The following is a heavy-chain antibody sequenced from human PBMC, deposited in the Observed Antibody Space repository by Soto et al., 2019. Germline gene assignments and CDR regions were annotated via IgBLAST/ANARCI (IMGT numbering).Heavy chain of an antibody. J-gene: IGHJ6*02. CDR3: AAEALASTRGYGFGIDV. CDR1: GYTFTSYG. CDR2: ISAYNGST. V-gene: IGHV1-18*04. D-gene: IGHD5-12*01. Sequence: ASVKVSCKASGYTFTSYGISWVRQAPGQGLEWMGWISAYNGSTNYAQKLQGRVTMTTDTSTSTAYMELRSLRSDDTAVYYCAAEALASTRGYGFGIDVWGQGTPVTVSS.